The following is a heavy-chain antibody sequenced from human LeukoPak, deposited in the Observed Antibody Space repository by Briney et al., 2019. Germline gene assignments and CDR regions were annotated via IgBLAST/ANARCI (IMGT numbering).Heavy chain of an antibody. V-gene: IGHV1-2*02. J-gene: IGHJ4*02. Sequence: GASVKVSCKASGYSFSGFYMHWVRQAPGQGLEWMGWINANSGGTHYAQKFQGRVTMTRDTSISTAYMELSRLRSDDTAVYYCASGSSLDGRSGWPTHYYWGQGTLVTVSS. D-gene: IGHD6-19*01. CDR3: ASGSSLDGRSGWPTHYY. CDR1: GYSFSGFY. CDR2: INANSGGT.